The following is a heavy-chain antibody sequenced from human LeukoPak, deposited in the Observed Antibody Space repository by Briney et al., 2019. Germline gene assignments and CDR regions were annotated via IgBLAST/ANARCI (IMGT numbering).Heavy chain of an antibody. V-gene: IGHV1-2*02. J-gene: IGHJ5*02. CDR2: INPNSGGT. CDR3: ARDGTYCSSTSCYPSLSWFDP. D-gene: IGHD2-2*01. Sequence: ASVKVSCKASGYTFTGYYMHWVRPAPGQGLEWMGWINPNSGGTNYAQKFQGRVTMTRDTSISTAYMELSRLRSDDTAVYYCARDGTYCSSTSCYPSLSWFDPWGQGTLVTVSS. CDR1: GYTFTGYY.